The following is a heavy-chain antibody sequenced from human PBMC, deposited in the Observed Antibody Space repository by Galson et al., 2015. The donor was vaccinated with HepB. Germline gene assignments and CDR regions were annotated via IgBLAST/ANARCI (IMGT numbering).Heavy chain of an antibody. J-gene: IGHJ1*01. CDR3: ASVPGSDYFLGAAEYFQH. CDR2: ISYDGSNK. V-gene: IGHV3-30-3*01. Sequence: SLRLSCAASGFTFSSYAMHWVRQAPGKGLEWVAVISYDGSNKYYADSVKGRFTISRDNSKNTLYLQMNSLRAEDTAVYYCASVPGSDYFLGAAEYFQHWGQGTLVTVSS. D-gene: IGHD3-10*01. CDR1: GFTFSSYA.